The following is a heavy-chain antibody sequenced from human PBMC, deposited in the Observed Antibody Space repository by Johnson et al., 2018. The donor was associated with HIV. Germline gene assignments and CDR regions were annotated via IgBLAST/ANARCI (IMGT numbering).Heavy chain of an antibody. CDR2: ISWDGGST. D-gene: IGHD3-22*01. J-gene: IGHJ3*01. V-gene: IGHV3-43D*03. CDR3: ASSLHYYDSSGYRGAF. Sequence: VQLVESGGGLEQPGRSLRLSCAASGFTFDDYAMHWVRQAPGKGLEWVSGISWDGGSTYYADSVKGRFTISRDNSKNSLYLQMNSLRAEDTALYYCASSLHYYDSSGYRGAF. CDR1: GFTFDDYA.